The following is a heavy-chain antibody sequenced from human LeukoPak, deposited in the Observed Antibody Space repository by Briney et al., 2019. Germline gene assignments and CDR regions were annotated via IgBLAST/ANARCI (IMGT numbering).Heavy chain of an antibody. CDR1: GFTFSSYL. Sequence: GGSLRLSCAACGFTFSSYLMHCVRQAPGTGLGWVSRFYGVVGSTSYADSVRGRFTISRDNAKNTLYLQMNRRRAEDTAVYLCARDRSYSGRYFDYWGQGTLVTVSS. J-gene: IGHJ4*02. CDR3: ARDRSYSGRYFDY. V-gene: IGHV3-74*01. D-gene: IGHD1-26*01. CDR2: FYGVVGST.